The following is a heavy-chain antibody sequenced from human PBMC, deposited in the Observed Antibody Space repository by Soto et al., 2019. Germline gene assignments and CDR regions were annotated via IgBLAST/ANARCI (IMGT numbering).Heavy chain of an antibody. CDR2: ISHSGRT. CDR1: GGSVSSGDYY. V-gene: IGHV4-30-4*01. J-gene: IGHJ4*02. Sequence: PSETLSLTCSVSGGSVSSGDYYWSWMRQPPGKGLEWIGYISHSGRTYYNPSLKSRITISVDTSKNQFSLKLSSATAADTAVYYCVRDSAEWGNFDYWGQGTLVTVSS. D-gene: IGHD1-26*01. CDR3: VRDSAEWGNFDY.